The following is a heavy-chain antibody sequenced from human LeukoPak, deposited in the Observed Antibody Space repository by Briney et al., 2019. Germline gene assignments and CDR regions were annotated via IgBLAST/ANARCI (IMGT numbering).Heavy chain of an antibody. J-gene: IGHJ4*02. Sequence: PGGSLRLSCAASGFTFSSYEMNWVRQAPGKGLEWVSYISSSGSTIYYADSAKGRFTISRDNAKNSLYLQMNSLRAEDTAVYYCARADYGSTYYFDYWGQGTLVTVSS. CDR3: ARADYGSTYYFDY. CDR2: ISSSGSTI. CDR1: GFTFSSYE. D-gene: IGHD3-10*01. V-gene: IGHV3-48*03.